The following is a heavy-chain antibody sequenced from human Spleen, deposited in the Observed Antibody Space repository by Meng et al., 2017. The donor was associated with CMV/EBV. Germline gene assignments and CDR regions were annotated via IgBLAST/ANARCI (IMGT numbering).Heavy chain of an antibody. J-gene: IGHJ4*02. Sequence: GESLKISCAASGFTFDDYGMSWVRQAPGKGLEWVSGINWNGGSTGYADSVKGRFTISRDNAKNSLYLQMNSLRAEDTAVYYCARGRAHNWNYFDFWGQGTLVTVSS. CDR1: GFTFDDYG. D-gene: IGHD1-20*01. CDR2: INWNGGST. V-gene: IGHV3-20*04. CDR3: ARGRAHNWNYFDF.